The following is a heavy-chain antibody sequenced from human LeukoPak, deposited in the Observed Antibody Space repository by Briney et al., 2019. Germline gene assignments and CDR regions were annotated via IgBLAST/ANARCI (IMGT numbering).Heavy chain of an antibody. J-gene: IGHJ4*02. CDR3: ARDIGGSLFDY. V-gene: IGHV1-8*01. Sequence: VSVKVSCKASGYTFTSYDINWVRQATGQGLEWMGWMNPNSGNTGYAQKLQGRVTMTRNTSISTAYMELSSLRSDDTAVYYCARDIGGSLFDYWGQGTLVTVSS. CDR2: MNPNSGNT. D-gene: IGHD1-26*01. CDR1: GYTFTSYD.